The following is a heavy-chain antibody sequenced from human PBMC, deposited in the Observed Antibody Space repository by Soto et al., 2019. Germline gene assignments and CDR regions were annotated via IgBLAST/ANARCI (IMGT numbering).Heavy chain of an antibody. CDR1: GYTFTGYY. CDR2: INPNSGGT. Sequence: ASVKVSCKASGYTFTGYYMHWVRQAPGQGLEWMGWINPNSGGTNYAQKFQGWVTMTRDTSISTAYMELSRLRSDDTAVYYCARGAYSSGWYLGDYWGQGTLVTVSS. CDR3: ARGAYSSGWYLGDY. D-gene: IGHD6-19*01. V-gene: IGHV1-2*04. J-gene: IGHJ4*02.